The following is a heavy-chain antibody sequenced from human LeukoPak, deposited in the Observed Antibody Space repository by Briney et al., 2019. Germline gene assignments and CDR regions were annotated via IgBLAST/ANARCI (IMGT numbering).Heavy chain of an antibody. CDR3: AKGQYYYDSSGYGPRDY. J-gene: IGHJ4*02. V-gene: IGHV3-7*01. CDR1: GFTFSSYW. CDR2: IKQDGSEK. Sequence: GGSLRLSCAASGFTFSSYWMSWVRQAPGKGLEWVANIKQDGSEKYYVDSVKGRFTISRDNAKNSLYLQMNSLRAEDTAVYYCAKGQYYYDSSGYGPRDYWGQGTLVTVSS. D-gene: IGHD3-22*01.